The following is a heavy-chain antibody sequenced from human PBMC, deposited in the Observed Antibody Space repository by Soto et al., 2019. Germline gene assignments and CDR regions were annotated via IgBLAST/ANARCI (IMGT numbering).Heavy chain of an antibody. CDR3: ARVFGVDCFDHSLFVY. V-gene: IGHV1-2*04. Sequence: ASVKLSCKASGYTFIDYDPHGLRRAPGQRLEWMGWINPNSGGTKYAQKVQGWVTMTRDTSVSTAYMELSRLKYDDTAVYYCARVFGVDCFDHSLFVYWGQGVLVSVS. D-gene: IGHD3-3*01. CDR1: GYTFIDYD. CDR2: INPNSGGT. J-gene: IGHJ4*02.